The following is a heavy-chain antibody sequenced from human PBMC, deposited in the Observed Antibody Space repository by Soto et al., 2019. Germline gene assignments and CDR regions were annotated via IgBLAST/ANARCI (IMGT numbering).Heavy chain of an antibody. J-gene: IGHJ6*02. D-gene: IGHD6-6*01. Sequence: ASVKVSCKAPADTFTSYYIHWVRQAPGHGLEWMGIINPNGGSTRFAQTFQGRITMTTDTSTSTVYMELRSLRSEDTAVYYCASSATRFSPSYYGMDVWGQGTTVTVSS. CDR1: ADTFTSYY. V-gene: IGHV1-46*01. CDR2: INPNGGST. CDR3: ASSATRFSPSYYGMDV.